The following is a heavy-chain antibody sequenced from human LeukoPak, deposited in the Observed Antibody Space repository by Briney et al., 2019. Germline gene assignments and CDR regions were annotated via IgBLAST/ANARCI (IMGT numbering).Heavy chain of an antibody. D-gene: IGHD3-10*02. J-gene: IGHJ6*04. Sequence: GGSLRLSCAASGFTFSSYGMHWVRQAPGKGLEWVSSISSNSTNIYYADSVKGRFTISRDNAKNSLYLQMNSLRAEDTAVYYCAELGITMIGGVWGKGTTVTISS. CDR1: GFTFSSYG. CDR3: AELGITMIGGV. CDR2: ISSNSTNI. V-gene: IGHV3-21*06.